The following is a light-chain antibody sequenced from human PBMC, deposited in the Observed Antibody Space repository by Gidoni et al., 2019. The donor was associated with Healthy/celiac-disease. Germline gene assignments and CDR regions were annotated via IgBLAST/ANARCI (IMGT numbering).Light chain of an antibody. J-gene: IGLJ3*02. Sequence: QSVLTQPPSASGTPGQRVTISCSGSSSNIGSNTVHWYQQLPGTAPNLLIYSNNQRPSGVPDRFSGSKSGTSASLAISGLQSEDEADYYCAAWDDSLNGQVFGGGTKLTVL. CDR2: SNN. CDR1: SSNIGSNT. V-gene: IGLV1-44*01. CDR3: AAWDDSLNGQV.